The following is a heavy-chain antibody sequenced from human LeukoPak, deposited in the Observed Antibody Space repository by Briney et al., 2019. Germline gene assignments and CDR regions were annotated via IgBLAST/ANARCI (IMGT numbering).Heavy chain of an antibody. CDR2: IYYSGST. J-gene: IGHJ4*02. CDR1: GGSISSSSYY. D-gene: IGHD5-24*01. Sequence: PSETLSLTCTVSGGSISSSSYYWGWIRQPPGKGLERIGSIYYSGSTYYNPSLKSRVTISVDTSKNQFSLKLSSVTAADTAVYYCARVGDEMATNQIDYWGQGTLVTVSS. V-gene: IGHV4-39*07. CDR3: ARVGDEMATNQIDY.